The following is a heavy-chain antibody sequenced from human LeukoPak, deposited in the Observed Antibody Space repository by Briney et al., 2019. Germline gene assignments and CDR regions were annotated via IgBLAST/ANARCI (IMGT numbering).Heavy chain of an antibody. D-gene: IGHD6-19*01. CDR3: ASSTKQWLVPDFDY. CDR2: IIPILGIA. CDR1: GGTFSSYA. V-gene: IGHV1-69*04. Sequence: GASVKVSCKASGGTFSSYAISWVRQAPGQGLEWMGRIIPILGIASYAQKFQGRVTITADKSTSTAYMELSSLRSEDTAVYYCASSTKQWLVPDFDYWGQGTLVTVSS. J-gene: IGHJ4*02.